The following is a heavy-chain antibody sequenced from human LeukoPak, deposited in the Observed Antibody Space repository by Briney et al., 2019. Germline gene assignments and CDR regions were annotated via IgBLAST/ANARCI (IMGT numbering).Heavy chain of an antibody. V-gene: IGHV3-48*03. J-gene: IGHJ4*02. CDR1: GFTFSSYE. CDR2: ISSSGSTI. Sequence: GGSLRLSCAASGFTFSSYEMNWVRQAPGKGLEWVSYISSSGSTIYYADSVKGRFTIPRDNAKNSLYLQMNSLRAEDTAVYYCARDLDYDYVWGSPLYWGQGTLVTVSS. CDR3: ARDLDYDYVWGSPLY. D-gene: IGHD3-16*01.